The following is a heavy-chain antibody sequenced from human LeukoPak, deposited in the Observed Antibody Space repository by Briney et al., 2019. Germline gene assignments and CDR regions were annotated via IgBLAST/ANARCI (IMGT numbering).Heavy chain of an antibody. CDR1: GYTFTSYG. D-gene: IGHD2-2*01. V-gene: IGHV1-18*01. Sequence: ASVNVSCKASGYTFTSYGISWVRQAPGQGLEWMGWISAYNGNTNYAQKLQGRVTMTTDTSTSTAYMELRSLRSDDTAVYYCARIVVVPAAIQSNYYYYMDVWGKGTTVTVSS. CDR3: ARIVVVPAAIQSNYYYYMDV. J-gene: IGHJ6*03. CDR2: ISAYNGNT.